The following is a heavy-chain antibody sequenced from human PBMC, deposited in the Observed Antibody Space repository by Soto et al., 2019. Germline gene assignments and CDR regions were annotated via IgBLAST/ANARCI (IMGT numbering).Heavy chain of an antibody. J-gene: IGHJ3*01. CDR2: ISGSSDRT. V-gene: IGHV3-23*01. CDR3: EGSRT. Sequence: EVQVLESGGDLVQPGGSLRLSCAASGFTIRNYAMSWVRQVPGKALEWVSGISGSSDRTYYADFVKGRFTISKDTSSNTLHLEMNSLRVEDTAVYHCEGSRTRGPGTMVTVSS. CDR1: GFTIRNYA.